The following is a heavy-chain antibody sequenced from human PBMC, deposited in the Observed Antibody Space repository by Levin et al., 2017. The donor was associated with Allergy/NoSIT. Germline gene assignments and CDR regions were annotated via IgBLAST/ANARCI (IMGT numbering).Heavy chain of an antibody. CDR3: ARDRAASV. J-gene: IGHJ4*02. V-gene: IGHV3-7*04. CDR1: GFTFSSSW. D-gene: IGHD6-13*01. CDR2: IKQDGSEK. Sequence: LSLTCAASGFTFSSSWMTWVRQAPGKGLEWVANIKQDGSEKYYVDSVKGRFTISRDNAKNSLYLQMNSLRAEDTAVYYCARDRAASVWGQGTLVTVSS.